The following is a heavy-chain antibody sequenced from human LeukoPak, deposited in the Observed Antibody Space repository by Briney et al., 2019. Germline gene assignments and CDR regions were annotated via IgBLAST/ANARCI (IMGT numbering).Heavy chain of an antibody. J-gene: IGHJ5*02. CDR2: IRYDGSHK. Sequence: GGSLRLSCAASGFTFSSYSMNWVRQAPGKGPEWVAFIRYDGSHKYYADSVKGRFTISRDDSKYTLYLQMNSLRAEDTAVYYCAKDLLRDRWFGESWGQGTLVTVSS. D-gene: IGHD3-10*01. V-gene: IGHV3-30*02. CDR1: GFTFSSYS. CDR3: AKDLLRDRWFGES.